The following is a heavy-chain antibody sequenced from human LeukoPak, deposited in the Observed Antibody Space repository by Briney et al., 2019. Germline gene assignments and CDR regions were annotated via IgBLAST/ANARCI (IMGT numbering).Heavy chain of an antibody. CDR1: GFTFSSYS. CDR2: ISSSSSYI. Sequence: GGSLRLSCAASGFTFSSYSMNWVRQAPGKGLEWVSSISSSSSYIYYADSVKGRFTISRDNAKNSLYLQMNGLRAEDTAVYYCAKEGLITETGYSSGWYGGPGYFDLWGRGTLVTVSS. CDR3: AKEGLITETGYSSGWYGGPGYFDL. D-gene: IGHD6-19*01. V-gene: IGHV3-21*01. J-gene: IGHJ2*01.